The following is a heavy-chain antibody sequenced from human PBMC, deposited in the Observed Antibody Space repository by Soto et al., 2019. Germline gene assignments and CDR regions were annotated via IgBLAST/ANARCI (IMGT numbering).Heavy chain of an antibody. CDR2: IIPILGIA. CDR1: GGTFSSYT. Sequence: GASVKVSCKASGGTFSSYTISWVRQAPGQGLEWMGRIIPILGIANYAQKFQGRVTITADKSTSTAYMELSSLRSEDTAVYYCASLGYSGYGIYYYGMDVWGQGTTVTVSS. J-gene: IGHJ6*02. CDR3: ASLGYSGYGIYYYGMDV. V-gene: IGHV1-69*02. D-gene: IGHD5-12*01.